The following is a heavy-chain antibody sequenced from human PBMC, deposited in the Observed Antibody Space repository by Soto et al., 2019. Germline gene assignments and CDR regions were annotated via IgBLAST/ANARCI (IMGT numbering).Heavy chain of an antibody. D-gene: IGHD5-18*01. Sequence: ASVKVSCKASGYTFTNNDVSWVRQATGQGLEWMGWMNPGSGDTGYAQKFQGRVTMTRDISIATAYMELNSPTSEDTAIYYCARMESFGSLNWFDPWGQGTLVTVSS. CDR1: GYTFTNND. CDR3: ARMESFGSLNWFDP. V-gene: IGHV1-8*02. J-gene: IGHJ5*02. CDR2: MNPGSGDT.